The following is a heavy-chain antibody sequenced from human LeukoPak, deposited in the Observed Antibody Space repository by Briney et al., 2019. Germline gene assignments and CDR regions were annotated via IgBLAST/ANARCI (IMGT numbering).Heavy chain of an antibody. CDR2: ISSRGTSI. CDR3: ARAHFYDSSAFDY. CDR1: GFTFSSYE. V-gene: IGHV3-48*03. Sequence: PGGSLRLSCAASGFTFSSYEMNWVRQAPGKGLEWISYISSRGTSIHHADSVKGRFTISRDNAKSSLYLQINSLRAEDTAVYYCARAHFYDSSAFDYWGQGTLVTVSS. D-gene: IGHD3-22*01. J-gene: IGHJ4*02.